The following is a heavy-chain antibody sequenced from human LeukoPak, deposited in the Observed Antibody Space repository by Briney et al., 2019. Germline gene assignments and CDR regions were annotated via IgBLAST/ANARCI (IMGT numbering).Heavy chain of an antibody. CDR2: IYYSGST. D-gene: IGHD1-1*01. J-gene: IGHJ3*02. CDR1: GGSISSYY. Sequence: KPSETLSLTCTVSGGSISSYYWSWIRQPPGKGLEWLGYIYYSGSTNYNPSLKSRVTISVDTSKNQFSLKLSSVTAADTAVYYCAITTGTSSYDAFDIWGQGTMVTVSS. CDR3: AITTGTSSYDAFDI. V-gene: IGHV4-59*01.